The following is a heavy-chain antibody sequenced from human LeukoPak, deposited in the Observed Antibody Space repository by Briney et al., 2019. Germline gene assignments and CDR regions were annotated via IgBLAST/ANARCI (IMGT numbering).Heavy chain of an antibody. J-gene: IGHJ6*03. Sequence: GGSLRLSCAASGFTFSSYSMNWVRQAPGKGLEWVSSISSSSSYIYYADSVKGRFTISRDNAKNSLYLQMNSLRAEDTAVYYCARDKEGYCTNGVCSNYYYYMDVWGKGTTVTVSS. D-gene: IGHD2-8*01. CDR1: GFTFSSYS. CDR2: ISSSSSYI. CDR3: ARDKEGYCTNGVCSNYYYYMDV. V-gene: IGHV3-21*01.